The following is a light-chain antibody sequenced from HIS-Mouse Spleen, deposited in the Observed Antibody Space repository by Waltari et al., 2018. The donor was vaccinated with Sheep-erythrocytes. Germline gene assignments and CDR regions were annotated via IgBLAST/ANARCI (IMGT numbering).Light chain of an antibody. CDR2: DVS. V-gene: IGLV2-11*01. CDR3: CSYAGSYNHV. Sequence: QSALTQPRSVSGSPGQSVTISCPGPSSDVGGYNYVYWYQQHPGKAPKLMIYDVSKRPSGVPDRFSGSKSGNTASLTISGLQAEDEADYYCCSYAGSYNHVFATGTKVTVL. J-gene: IGLJ1*01. CDR1: SSDVGGYNY.